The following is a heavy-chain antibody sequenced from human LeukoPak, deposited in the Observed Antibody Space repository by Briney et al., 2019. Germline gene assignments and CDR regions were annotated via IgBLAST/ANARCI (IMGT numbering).Heavy chain of an antibody. J-gene: IGHJ4*02. V-gene: IGHV1-18*01. CDR2: ISAYNGNT. Sequence: ASVKVSCKASGYTFTSYGISWVRQAPGQGLEWMGWISAYNGNTNYAQKLQGRVTMTTDTSTSTAYMELRSLRSEDTAVYYCATPLYSNPVRYWGQGTLVTVSS. D-gene: IGHD4-11*01. CDR3: ATPLYSNPVRY. CDR1: GYTFTSYG.